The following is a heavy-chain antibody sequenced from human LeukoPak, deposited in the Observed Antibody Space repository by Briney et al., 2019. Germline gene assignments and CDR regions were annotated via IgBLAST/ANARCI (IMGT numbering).Heavy chain of an antibody. Sequence: SVKVSCKASGGTFSSYAISWVRQAPGQGLEWMGGIIPILGIANYAQKFQGRVTMTEDTSTDTAYMELSSLRSEDTAVYYCATAGLAWFGGNYFDYWGQGTLVTVSS. CDR1: GGTFSSYA. CDR3: ATAGLAWFGGNYFDY. V-gene: IGHV1-69*10. D-gene: IGHD3-10*01. J-gene: IGHJ4*02. CDR2: IIPILGIA.